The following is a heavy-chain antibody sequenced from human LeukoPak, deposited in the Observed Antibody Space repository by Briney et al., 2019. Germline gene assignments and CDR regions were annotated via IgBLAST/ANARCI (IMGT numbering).Heavy chain of an antibody. V-gene: IGHV1-24*01. CDR2: FDPEDGET. CDR3: ARKAYYYDSSGYYDDPYYFDY. Sequence: ASVKVSCKVSGYTLTELSMHWVRQAPGKGLEWMGGFDPEDGETIYAQKLQGRVTMTTDTSTSTAYMELRSLRSDDTAVYYCARKAYYYDSSGYYDDPYYFDYWGQGTLVTVSS. D-gene: IGHD3-22*01. CDR1: GYTLTELS. J-gene: IGHJ4*02.